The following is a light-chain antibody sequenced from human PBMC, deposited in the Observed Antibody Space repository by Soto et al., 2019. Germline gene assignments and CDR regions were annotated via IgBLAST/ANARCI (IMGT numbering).Light chain of an antibody. CDR1: QSINNNH. CDR2: GAS. CDR3: QQYGGSPRT. J-gene: IGKJ1*01. V-gene: IGKV3-20*01. Sequence: EIVLTQSPGTLSLSPGERATLSCRAVQSINNNHLAWYQQKRGQAPRLLIYGASSRATGIPDRFSGSGSGTDFTLTISRLEPDDFAVYYCQQYGGSPRTFGQGTKVEIK.